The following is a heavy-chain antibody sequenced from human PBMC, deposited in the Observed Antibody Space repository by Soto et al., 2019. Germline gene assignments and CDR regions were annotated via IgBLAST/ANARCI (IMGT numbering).Heavy chain of an antibody. CDR1: GYTFTSYD. CDR2: MNPNSGNT. J-gene: IGHJ6*02. Sequence: ASVKVSCKASGYTFTSYDINWVRQATGQGLEWMGWMNPNSGNTGYAQKFQGRVTMTRNTSISTAYMELSSLRSEDTAVYYCARDDGYNLNYYYGMDVWGQGTTVTVSS. D-gene: IGHD5-12*01. V-gene: IGHV1-8*01. CDR3: ARDDGYNLNYYYGMDV.